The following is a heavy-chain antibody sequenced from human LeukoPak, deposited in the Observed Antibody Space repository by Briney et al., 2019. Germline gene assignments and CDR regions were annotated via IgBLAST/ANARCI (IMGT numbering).Heavy chain of an antibody. CDR3: ATRREYSSSRGH. Sequence: GGSLRLSCAASGFTFSSYAMSWVRQAPGKGLEWVSAISGSGGNTYYADSVKGRFTISRDNSKNTLYLQMNSLRAEDTAVYYCATRREYSSSRGHWGQGTLVTVSS. J-gene: IGHJ4*02. CDR1: GFTFSSYA. CDR2: ISGSGGNT. V-gene: IGHV3-23*01. D-gene: IGHD6-6*01.